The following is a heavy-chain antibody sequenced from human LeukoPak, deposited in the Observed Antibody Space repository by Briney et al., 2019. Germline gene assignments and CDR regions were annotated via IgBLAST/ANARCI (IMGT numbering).Heavy chain of an antibody. V-gene: IGHV3-21*01. Sequence: GGSLGLSCAGSGFTFSSYSMNWVRQAPGKGLEWVSAISSSSSYIYYADSVKGRFTISRDNAKNSLYLQMNSLRAEDTAVYYCARDDDRYYDSSGWDYWGQGTLVTVSS. CDR1: GFTFSSYS. CDR2: ISSSSSYI. D-gene: IGHD3-22*01. J-gene: IGHJ4*02. CDR3: ARDDDRYYDSSGWDY.